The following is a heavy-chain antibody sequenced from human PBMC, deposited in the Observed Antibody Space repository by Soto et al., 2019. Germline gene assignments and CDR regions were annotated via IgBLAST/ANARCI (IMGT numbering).Heavy chain of an antibody. D-gene: IGHD2-15*01. Sequence: ASVKVSCKASGYTFTSYYMHWVRQAPGQGLEWMGIINPSGGSTSYAQKFQGRVTMTRDTSTSTVYMELSSLRSEDTAVYYCARDPGRIVVVVAAFDYWGQGTLVTVSS. CDR3: ARDPGRIVVVVAAFDY. CDR2: INPSGGST. V-gene: IGHV1-46*01. J-gene: IGHJ4*02. CDR1: GYTFTSYY.